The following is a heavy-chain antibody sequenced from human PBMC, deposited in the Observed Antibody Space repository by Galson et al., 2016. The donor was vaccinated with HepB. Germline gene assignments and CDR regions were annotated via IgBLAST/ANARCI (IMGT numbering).Heavy chain of an antibody. Sequence: SLRLSCAASGFTFNTSAMSWVRQAPGKGLEWVSVITDSGGRTDYADSVKGRFTVARDKSKNTLFLQMTSLRADDTAVYYCAKMGGSGRSYLRFFDYWGQGTLVTVSS. V-gene: IGHV3-23*01. CDR2: ITDSGGRT. CDR1: GFTFNTSA. J-gene: IGHJ4*02. D-gene: IGHD3-10*01. CDR3: AKMGGSGRSYLRFFDY.